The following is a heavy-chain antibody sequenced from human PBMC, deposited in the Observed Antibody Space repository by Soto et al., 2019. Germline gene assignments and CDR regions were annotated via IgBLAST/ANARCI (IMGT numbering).Heavy chain of an antibody. CDR2: IYPGDSKT. D-gene: IGHD5-12*01. CDR3: ARKVMAARWADAFDI. J-gene: IGHJ3*02. CDR1: GFRFTTYW. Sequence: PGESLKISCKGSGFRFTTYWIAWVRQMPGKGLEWMGIIYPGDSKTTYSPSFQGQVTISADKSISTAYLQWSSLKASDTAMYYCARKVMAARWADAFDIWGQGTMVTVSS. V-gene: IGHV5-51*01.